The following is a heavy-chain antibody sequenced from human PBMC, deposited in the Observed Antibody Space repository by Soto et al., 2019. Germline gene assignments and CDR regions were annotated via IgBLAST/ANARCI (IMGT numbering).Heavy chain of an antibody. CDR1: GYTFTSYA. D-gene: IGHD3-3*01. CDR3: ARGGFLRFLEWSLDY. J-gene: IGHJ4*02. CDR2: INAGNGNT. V-gene: IGHV1-3*01. Sequence: ASVKVSCKASGYTFTSYAMHWVRQAPGQRLEWMGWINAGNGNTKYSQKFQGRVTITRDTSASTAYMELSSLRSEDTAVYYCARGGFLRFLEWSLDYWGQGTLVTVSS.